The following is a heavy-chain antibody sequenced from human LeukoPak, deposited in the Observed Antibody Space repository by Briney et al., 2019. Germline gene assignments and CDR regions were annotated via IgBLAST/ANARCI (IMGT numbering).Heavy chain of an antibody. CDR2: IYSGGST. Sequence: GSLRLSCAASGFTFSDYWMTWVRRAPGKGLEWVSVIYSGGSTYYADSVKGRFTISRDNSKNTLYLQMNSLRAEDTAVYYCARESVGSFDIWGQGTMVTVSS. D-gene: IGHD1-26*01. V-gene: IGHV3-66*01. CDR3: ARESVGSFDI. CDR1: GFTFSDYW. J-gene: IGHJ3*02.